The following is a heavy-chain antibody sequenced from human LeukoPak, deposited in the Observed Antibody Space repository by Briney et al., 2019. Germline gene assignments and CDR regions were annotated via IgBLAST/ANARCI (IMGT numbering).Heavy chain of an antibody. J-gene: IGHJ2*01. CDR1: GFTFSSYW. V-gene: IGHV3-74*01. CDR2: INSDESTT. Sequence: PGGSLRLSCAASGFTFSSYWMHWVRQAPGKGLVWVSRINSDESTTSYADSVKGRFTISRDNAKNTLYLQMNSLRAEDTAVYYCAKAVGQWSFDLWGRGALVTVSS. CDR3: AKAVGQWSFDL.